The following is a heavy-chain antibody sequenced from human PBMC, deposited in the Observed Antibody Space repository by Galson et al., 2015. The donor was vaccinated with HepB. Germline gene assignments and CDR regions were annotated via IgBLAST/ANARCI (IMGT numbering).Heavy chain of an antibody. V-gene: IGHV4-4*02. D-gene: IGHD2-15*01. CDR2: IYNSGTT. Sequence: TLSLTCAVSGDSISSRNWWSWVRQPPGKGLEWIGEIYNSGTTNYNPSLKSRVTISIDKSKDDFSLKLNSVTAVDTAVYYCAREGSVHADAFDIWGQGTMVIVSS. J-gene: IGHJ3*02. CDR1: GDSISSRNW. CDR3: AREGSVHADAFDI.